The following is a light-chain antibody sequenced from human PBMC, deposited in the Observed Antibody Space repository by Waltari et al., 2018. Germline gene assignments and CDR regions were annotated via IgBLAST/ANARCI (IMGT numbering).Light chain of an antibody. CDR1: SSDVGGFNY. V-gene: IGLV2-14*01. CDR3: SSFTSSSVYV. J-gene: IGLJ1*01. CDR2: EVS. Sequence: QSALTQPASVSGPPGQSITISCTGPSSDVGGFNYVSWYQQYPGKAPKLMIFEVSNRPSGVSNRFSGSKSGNTASLTISGLQAEDEADYYCSSFTSSSVYVFGTGTKVTVL.